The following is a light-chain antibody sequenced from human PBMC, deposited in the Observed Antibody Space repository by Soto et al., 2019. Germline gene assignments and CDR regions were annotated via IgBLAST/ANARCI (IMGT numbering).Light chain of an antibody. J-gene: IGLJ2*01. Sequence: QSVLTQPASVSGSPGQSITISCTGSNSDVGGYVYVSWYQQHPGKAPKLMIYDVSNRPSRVSSRFSGSKSGNTASLTISGLQAEDEADYYCSSYTSSRTLVFGGGTKLTVL. V-gene: IGLV2-14*03. CDR2: DVS. CDR1: NSDVGGYVY. CDR3: SSYTSSRTLV.